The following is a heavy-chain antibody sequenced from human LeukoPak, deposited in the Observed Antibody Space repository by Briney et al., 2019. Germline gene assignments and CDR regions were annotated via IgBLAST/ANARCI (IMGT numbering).Heavy chain of an antibody. CDR1: GFTFSSYA. CDR2: ISGSGGST. D-gene: IGHD4-17*01. J-gene: IGHJ4*02. Sequence: GALRLSCAASGFTFSSYAMSWVRQAPGKGLEWVSAISGSGGSTYYADSVKGRFTISRDNSKNTLCLQMNSLRAEDTAVYYCAKLFGDYEKDYWGQGTLVTVSS. V-gene: IGHV3-23*01. CDR3: AKLFGDYEKDY.